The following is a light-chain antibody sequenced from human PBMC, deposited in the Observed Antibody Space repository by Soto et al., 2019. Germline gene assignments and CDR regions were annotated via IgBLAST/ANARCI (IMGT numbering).Light chain of an antibody. Sequence: IQMTQSPSTLSSSFGDRVTITCRASQTISSWLAWYQQKQGKAPKLLIYKTSSLDSGVPSRFSGSVSGTEGTITISGLQADDGATYYGQQSDSYPGTFGQGTKVDIK. CDR2: KTS. J-gene: IGKJ1*01. V-gene: IGKV1-5*03. CDR1: QTISSW. CDR3: QQSDSYPGT.